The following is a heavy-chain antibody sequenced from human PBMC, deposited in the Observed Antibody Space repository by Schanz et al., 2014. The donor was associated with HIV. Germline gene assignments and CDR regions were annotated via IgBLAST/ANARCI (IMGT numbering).Heavy chain of an antibody. V-gene: IGHV3-9*01. D-gene: IGHD1-26*01. J-gene: IGHJ4*02. CDR2: VSSSGGST. CDR3: AKDGVGGTLDY. CDR1: GFTFDEYA. Sequence: EVQLVESGGGLVQPGRSLRLSCAASGFTFDEYAMHWVRQAPGKGLEWVSTVSSSGGSTYSADSVKGRFTVSRDNSKNTLYMQMNSLRIEDTAVYFCAKDGVGGTLDYWGQGILVTVSS.